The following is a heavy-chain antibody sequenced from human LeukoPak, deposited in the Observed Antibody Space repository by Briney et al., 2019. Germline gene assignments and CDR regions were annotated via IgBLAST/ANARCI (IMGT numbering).Heavy chain of an antibody. CDR3: ARERSSSGGHNWFDP. D-gene: IGHD4-23*01. CDR1: GGYIITSGHY. J-gene: IGHJ5*02. Sequence: SETLSLTCTVSGGYIITSGHYWGWIRQPPGKGLEWIGSVYYTGVTSTDPFFRSRMSISVDTSKNQFSLNLTSATAADAAVYYCARERSSSGGHNWFDPWGQGALVTVSS. V-gene: IGHV4-39*07. CDR2: VYYTGVT.